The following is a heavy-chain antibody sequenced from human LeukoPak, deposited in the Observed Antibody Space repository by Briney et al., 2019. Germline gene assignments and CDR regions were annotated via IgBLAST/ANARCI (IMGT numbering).Heavy chain of an antibody. CDR1: GGSISSGSYY. D-gene: IGHD3-10*01. J-gene: IGHJ4*02. V-gene: IGHV4-61*02. CDR3: ARDDYYGSGTYFDY. Sequence: PSETLSLTCTVSGGSISSGSYYWSWIRQPAGKGLEWIGRIYTSGSTNYNPSLKSRVTMSVDTSKNQFSLKLSSVTAADTAVYYCARDDYYGSGTYFDYWGQGTLVTVSS. CDR2: IYTSGST.